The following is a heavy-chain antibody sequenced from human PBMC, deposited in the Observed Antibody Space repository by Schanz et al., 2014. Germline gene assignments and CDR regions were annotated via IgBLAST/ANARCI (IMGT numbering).Heavy chain of an antibody. CDR1: GFTVSSNY. D-gene: IGHD3-3*01. V-gene: IGHV3-48*02. J-gene: IGHJ6*02. CDR3: AKIWKAHHLTGRPGWSDGMDV. Sequence: EVQLVESGGGLVQPGGSLRLSCAASGFTVSSNYMSWVRQAPGKGPEWISYISSYSTIHYADSVKGRFTISRDNARNSLFLQMNSLRDEDTAIYYCAKIWKAHHLTGRPGWSDGMDVWGQGTTV. CDR2: ISSYSTI.